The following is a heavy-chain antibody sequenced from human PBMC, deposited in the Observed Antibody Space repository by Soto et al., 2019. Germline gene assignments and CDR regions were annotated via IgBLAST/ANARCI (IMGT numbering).Heavy chain of an antibody. CDR3: VVSSWDPYYYYYYMDV. D-gene: IGHD6-13*01. J-gene: IGHJ6*03. V-gene: IGHV4-39*01. CDR1: GGSISSSSYY. CDR2: IYYSGST. Sequence: QLQLQESGPGLVKPSETLSLTCTVSGGSISSSSYYWGWIRQPPGNGLEWIGSIYYSGSTYYNPSLKSRVTISVDTSKNQFSLKLSSVTAADTAVYYCVVSSWDPYYYYYYMDVWGKGTTVTVSS.